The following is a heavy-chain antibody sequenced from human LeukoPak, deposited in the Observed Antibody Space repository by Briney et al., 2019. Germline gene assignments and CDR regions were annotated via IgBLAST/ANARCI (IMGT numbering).Heavy chain of an antibody. CDR3: TRVGKTGDDAFDI. Sequence: GSLRLSCTASGLTFGDYAMSWFRHAPGKGLEWVGFIRSEAYGGTTEYAASVKGRFTISRDDSKSIAYLQMNSLKTEDTAVYYCTRVGKTGDDAFDIWGQGTMVTVSS. J-gene: IGHJ3*02. D-gene: IGHD7-27*01. V-gene: IGHV3-49*03. CDR2: IRSEAYGGTT. CDR1: GLTFGDYA.